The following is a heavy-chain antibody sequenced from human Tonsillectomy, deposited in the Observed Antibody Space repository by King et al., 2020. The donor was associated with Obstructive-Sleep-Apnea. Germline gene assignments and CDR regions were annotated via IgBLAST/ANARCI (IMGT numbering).Heavy chain of an antibody. V-gene: IGHV4-39*07. CDR3: AREVAGTIDY. J-gene: IGHJ4*02. D-gene: IGHD6-19*01. Sequence: QLQESGPGLVKPSETLSLTCTVSGGSISSSSYYWGWIRQPPGKGLEWIGIIYYTGSTYYNPSLKSRVTISVDTSQNQFSLKLSSVTAADTAVYYCAREVAGTIDYWGQGTLVTVSS. CDR1: GGSISSSSYY. CDR2: IYYTGST.